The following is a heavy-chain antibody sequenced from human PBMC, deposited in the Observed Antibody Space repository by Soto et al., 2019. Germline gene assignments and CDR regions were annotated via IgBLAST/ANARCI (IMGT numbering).Heavy chain of an antibody. CDR2: IKNKPNNYAT. V-gene: IGHV3-73*01. CDR3: TRLGNSEGETMDV. CDR1: GFTFSDSA. Sequence: EVQLVESGGGLVQPGGSLKLSCAASGFTFSDSAIHWVRQASGKGLEWLGRIKNKPNNYATAYDASVQGSFTISRDDSKHTSFLIMNSLKAEDTAVYFCTRLGNSEGETMDVWGKGTTVTVSS. J-gene: IGHJ6*03. D-gene: IGHD1-1*01.